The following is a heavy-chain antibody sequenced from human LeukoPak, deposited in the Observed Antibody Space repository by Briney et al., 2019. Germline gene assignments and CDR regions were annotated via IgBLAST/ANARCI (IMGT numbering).Heavy chain of an antibody. Sequence: GGSLRLSCAASGFTFSSYSMNWVRQAPGKGLEWVSSISSSSSSYIYYADSVKGRFTISRDNAKNSLYLQMNSLRAEDTAVYYCARAGDVDTAMVFQYFDYWGQGTLVTVSS. D-gene: IGHD5-18*01. J-gene: IGHJ4*02. CDR1: GFTFSSYS. CDR3: ARAGDVDTAMVFQYFDY. CDR2: ISSSSSSYI. V-gene: IGHV3-21*01.